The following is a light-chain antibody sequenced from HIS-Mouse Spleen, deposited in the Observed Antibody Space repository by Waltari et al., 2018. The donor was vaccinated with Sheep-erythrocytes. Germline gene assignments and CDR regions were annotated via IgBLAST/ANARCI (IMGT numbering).Light chain of an antibody. Sequence: QSALTQPASVSGSPGQSITISCTGTISDVGGYNLVSWYQQNPGTAPKVMTYEGSKRRSGVSNRFSGSKSGNPASLTLSGLQAEDEADYYCCSYAGSSTPWVFGGGTKLTVL. CDR2: EGS. V-gene: IGLV2-23*01. CDR1: ISDVGGYNL. J-gene: IGLJ3*02. CDR3: CSYAGSSTPWV.